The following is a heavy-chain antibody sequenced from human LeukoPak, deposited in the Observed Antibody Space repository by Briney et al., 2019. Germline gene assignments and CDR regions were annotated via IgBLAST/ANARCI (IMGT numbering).Heavy chain of an antibody. D-gene: IGHD5-18*01. CDR3: ARHSDRHRWLPDY. CDR2: IIPMVDIT. J-gene: IGHJ4*02. Sequence: SVKVSCKTSGGSFSSYSISWVRQAPGQGLEWMGRIIPMVDITNYAQEFQGRVTITADKSTTTAYMELSSLRSEDTAVYYCARHSDRHRWLPDYWGQGTQVSVSS. V-gene: IGHV1-69*02. CDR1: GGSFSSYS.